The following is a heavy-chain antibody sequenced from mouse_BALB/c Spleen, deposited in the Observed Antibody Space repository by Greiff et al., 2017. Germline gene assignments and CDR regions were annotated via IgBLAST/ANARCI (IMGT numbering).Heavy chain of an antibody. J-gene: IGHJ4*01. D-gene: IGHD3-3*01. V-gene: IGHV3-2*02. CDR3: ARGTGYAMDD. Sequence: VQLQQSGPGLVKPSQSLSLTCTVTGYSITSDYAWNWIRQFPGNKLEWMGYISYSGSTSYNPSLKSRISITRDTSKNQFFLQLNSVTTEDTATYYCARGTGYAMDDWGEGTTVTVAS. CDR1: GYSITSDYA. CDR2: ISYSGST.